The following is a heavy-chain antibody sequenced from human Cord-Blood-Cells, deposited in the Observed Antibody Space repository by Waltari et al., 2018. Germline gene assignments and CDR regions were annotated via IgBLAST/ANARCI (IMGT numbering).Heavy chain of an antibody. CDR3: ARGGSGYPFYWYFDL. Sequence: QVQLQESGPGLVKPSQTLSLTCTVSGGSISSGGYYWSWIRQHPGKGLEWIWYIYYSGSTYYNPSLKSRVTISVDTSKNQFSLKLSSVTAADTAVYYCARGGSGYPFYWYFDLWGRGTLVTVSS. CDR1: GGSISSGGYY. CDR2: IYYSGST. D-gene: IGHD3-22*01. V-gene: IGHV4-31*03. J-gene: IGHJ2*01.